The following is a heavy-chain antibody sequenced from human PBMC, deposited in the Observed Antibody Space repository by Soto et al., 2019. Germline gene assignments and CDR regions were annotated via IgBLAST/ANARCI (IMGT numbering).Heavy chain of an antibody. CDR3: AKVLGSSPPGAF. J-gene: IGHJ1*01. CDR1: GITFSSYA. CDR2: MSVSGDST. D-gene: IGHD6-13*01. V-gene: IGHV3-23*01. Sequence: EVQLLESGGGLVQPGGSLRLSCTASGITFSSYAMSWVRQAPGKGPQWVSSMSVSGDSTYYADSVKGRFTISRDTYKNTLYLQMTGLRVGDTAVYSCAKVLGSSPPGAFWGQGALVTVSS.